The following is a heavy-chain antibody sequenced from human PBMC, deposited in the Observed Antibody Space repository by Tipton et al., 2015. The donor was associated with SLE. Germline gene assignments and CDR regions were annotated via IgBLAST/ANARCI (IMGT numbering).Heavy chain of an antibody. CDR1: GYTFTSYG. CDR3: ATVSYRNYYYYYGMDV. J-gene: IGHJ6*02. D-gene: IGHD1-26*01. V-gene: IGHV1-18*01. Sequence: QVQLVQSGSELKKPGASVKVSCKASGYTFTSYGISWVRQAPGQGLEWMGWISAYNGNTNYAQKLQGRVTMTTDTSTDTAYMELSSPRSEDTAVYYCATVSYRNYYYYYGMDVWGQGTTVTVSS. CDR2: ISAYNGNT.